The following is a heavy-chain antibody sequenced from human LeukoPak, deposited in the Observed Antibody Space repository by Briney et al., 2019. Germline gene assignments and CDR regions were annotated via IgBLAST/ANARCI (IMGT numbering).Heavy chain of an antibody. D-gene: IGHD1/OR15-1a*01. J-gene: IGHJ5*02. CDR2: IYYSGST. CDR1: GGSISSGDYY. CDR3: ARLTYDPEQRDVGWLDP. V-gene: IGHV4-30-4*08. Sequence: SSQTLSLTCTVSGGSISSGDYYWSWIRQPPGKGLEWIGYIYYSGSTYYNPSLKSRVTISVDTSKNQFSLKLSSVTAADTAVYYCARLTYDPEQRDVGWLDPWGQGTLVTVSS.